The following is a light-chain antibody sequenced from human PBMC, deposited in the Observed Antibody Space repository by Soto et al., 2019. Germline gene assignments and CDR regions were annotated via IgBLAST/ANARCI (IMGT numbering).Light chain of an antibody. J-gene: IGKJ1*01. Sequence: EILMTQSPSTLSVSAGERSTLSCRASQSVRSNLAWYQQKPCQSPTLLIYGASTRPTGIPALFSGSGSGTQFTLTISRLHSEDFAVYSCQQHHHWPPAWTFGQGTKVDIK. CDR3: QQHHHWPPAWT. CDR1: QSVRSN. V-gene: IGKV3-15*01. CDR2: GAS.